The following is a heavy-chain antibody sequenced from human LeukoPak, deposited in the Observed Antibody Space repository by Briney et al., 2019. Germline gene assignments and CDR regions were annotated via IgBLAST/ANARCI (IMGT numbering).Heavy chain of an antibody. D-gene: IGHD2-21*02. J-gene: IGHJ4*02. CDR3: AKSPHIVVVAAFDY. CDR2: IGGDAVST. Sequence: PGGSLRLSCAASGFTFSSYAMNWVRQAPGKGLEWVSAIGGDAVSTYYADSVKGRFTISRDNSKNTLYLQMNSLRAEDTAVYYCAKSPHIVVVAAFDYWGQGTLVTVSS. CDR1: GFTFSSYA. V-gene: IGHV3-23*01.